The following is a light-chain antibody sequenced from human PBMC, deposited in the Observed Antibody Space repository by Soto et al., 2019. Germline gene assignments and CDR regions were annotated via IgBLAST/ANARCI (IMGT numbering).Light chain of an antibody. J-gene: IGLJ1*01. CDR1: SSDVGGHNY. Sequence: SALTQPASVSGSPGQSITISCTGTSSDVGGHNYVSWYQQHPGKAPKFMIYDVSNRPSGVSNRFSGSKSGNTASLTISGLQAEDEADYYCSSYTTSNTRQIVFGTGTKVTVL. CDR2: DVS. V-gene: IGLV2-14*01. CDR3: SSYTTSNTRQIV.